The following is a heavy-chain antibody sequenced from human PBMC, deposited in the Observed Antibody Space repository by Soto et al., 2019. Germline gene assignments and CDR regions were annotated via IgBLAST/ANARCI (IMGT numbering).Heavy chain of an antibody. V-gene: IGHV1-69*02. D-gene: IGHD1-26*01. J-gene: IGHJ4*02. CDR2: IIPILGIA. Sequence: QVQLVQSGAEVKKPGSSVKVSCKASGGTFSSYTISWVRQAPGQGLEWMGRIIPILGIANYAQKFQGRVTITAAKATSTAYMELSSLRSEDTAVYYCASESGSDSVWGQGPLVTVSS. CDR1: GGTFSSYT. CDR3: ASESGSDSV.